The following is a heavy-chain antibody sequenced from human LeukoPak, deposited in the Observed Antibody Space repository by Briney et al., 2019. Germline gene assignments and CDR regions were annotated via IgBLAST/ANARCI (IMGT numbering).Heavy chain of an antibody. J-gene: IGHJ4*02. CDR2: ISYDGSNK. Sequence: GGSLRLSCAASGFTLSSYGMHWVRQAPGKGLEWVAVISYDGSNKYYADSVKGRFTISRDNSKNTLYLQMNSLRAEDTAVYYCAKERAYRGYSYGPYFDYWGQGTLVTVSS. V-gene: IGHV3-30*18. CDR3: AKERAYRGYSYGPYFDY. D-gene: IGHD5-18*01. CDR1: GFTLSSYG.